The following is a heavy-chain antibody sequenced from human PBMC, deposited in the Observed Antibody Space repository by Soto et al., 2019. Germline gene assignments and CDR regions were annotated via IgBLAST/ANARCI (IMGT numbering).Heavy chain of an antibody. CDR2: ISYDGSNK. V-gene: IGHV3-30*18. J-gene: IGHJ6*02. CDR3: AKDIDYYYSIDV. Sequence: PGGSLRLSCAATGFTFSSYGMHWVRQAPGKGLEWVAVISYDGSNKYYADSVKSRFTISRDNSKNTLYLQMNSLRAEDTAVYYCAKDIDYYYSIDVWGQGTTVTVSS. D-gene: IGHD3-16*02. CDR1: GFTFSSYG.